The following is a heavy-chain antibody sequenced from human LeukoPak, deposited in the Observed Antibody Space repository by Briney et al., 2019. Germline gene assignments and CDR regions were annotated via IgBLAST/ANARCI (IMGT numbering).Heavy chain of an antibody. Sequence: ASVKVSCKASGGTFSSYAISWVRLAPGQGLEWMGGIIPIFGTANYAQKFQGRVTITADKSTNTAYMELSSLRSEDTAVYYCARDSGPRDAFDIWGQGTMVTVSS. V-gene: IGHV1-69*06. CDR3: ARDSGPRDAFDI. CDR2: IIPIFGTA. CDR1: GGTFSSYA. J-gene: IGHJ3*02.